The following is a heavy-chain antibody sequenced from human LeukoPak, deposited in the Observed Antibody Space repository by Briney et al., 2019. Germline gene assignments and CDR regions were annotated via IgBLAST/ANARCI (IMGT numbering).Heavy chain of an antibody. CDR3: ARPASVYYYDSSGYYYRDAFDI. Sequence: GASLQISCKGSGYIFTSYWIGWGRQLPGKGLEWMGIIYPGDSDTRYSPSFQGQVTISADKSISTAYLQWSSPKASDTAMYYCARPASVYYYDSSGYYYRDAFDIWGQGTMVTVSS. CDR2: IYPGDSDT. J-gene: IGHJ3*02. CDR1: GYIFTSYW. V-gene: IGHV5-51*01. D-gene: IGHD3-22*01.